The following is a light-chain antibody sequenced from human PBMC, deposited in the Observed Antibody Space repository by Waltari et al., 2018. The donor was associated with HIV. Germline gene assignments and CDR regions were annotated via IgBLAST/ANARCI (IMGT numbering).Light chain of an antibody. CDR2: KDN. CDR3: QSPDSSGSYEV. Sequence: SYELTQPPSVSVSPGQTARNTCSGDALPKQYAYWYQQKPGQAPVVVIYKDNESPSGIPERFSGSSSGTTVTLTISGVQAEDEADYYCQSPDSSGSYEVFGGGTRLTVL. CDR1: ALPKQY. V-gene: IGLV3-25*03. J-gene: IGLJ3*02.